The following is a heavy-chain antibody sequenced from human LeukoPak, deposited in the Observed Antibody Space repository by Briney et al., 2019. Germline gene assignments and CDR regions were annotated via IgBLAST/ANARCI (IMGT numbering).Heavy chain of an antibody. J-gene: IGHJ4*02. D-gene: IGHD2-15*01. CDR1: GFTFSTYA. V-gene: IGHV3-23*01. CDR2: ISGSGGST. Sequence: TGGSLRLSCAASGFTFSTYAMSWVRQAPGKGLEWVSAISGSGGSTYYADSVKGRFTISRDNSKNTLYLQMNSLRAEDTAVYYCAKLVVVVAPGYYFDYWGQGTLVTVSS. CDR3: AKLVVVVAPGYYFDY.